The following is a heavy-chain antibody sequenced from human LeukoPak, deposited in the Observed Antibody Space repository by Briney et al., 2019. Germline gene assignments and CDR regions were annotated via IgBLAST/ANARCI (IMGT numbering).Heavy chain of an antibody. CDR2: IYYSGST. D-gene: IGHD3-10*01. Sequence: SETLSLTCTVSGGSISSSSYYWGWIRQPPGKGLEWIGSIYYSGSTYYNPSLKSRVTISVDTSKNQFSLKLSSVTAADTAVYYCARANYYGPGSYYQIDYWGQGTLVTVSS. CDR1: GGSISSSSYY. J-gene: IGHJ4*02. V-gene: IGHV4-39*07. CDR3: ARANYYGPGSYYQIDY.